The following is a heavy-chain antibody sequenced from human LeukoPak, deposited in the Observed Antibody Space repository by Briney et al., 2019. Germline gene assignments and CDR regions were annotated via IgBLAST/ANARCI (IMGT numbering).Heavy chain of an antibody. CDR3: ARGRIVGARNFDY. V-gene: IGHV4-34*01. Sequence: SETLSLTCAVYGGSFSGYYWSWIRQPPGKGLEWIGEINHSGSTNYNPSLKSRVTISVDTSKNQFSLKLSSVTAADTAVCYCARGRIVGARNFDYWGQGTLVTVSS. D-gene: IGHD1-26*01. CDR1: GGSFSGYY. J-gene: IGHJ4*02. CDR2: INHSGST.